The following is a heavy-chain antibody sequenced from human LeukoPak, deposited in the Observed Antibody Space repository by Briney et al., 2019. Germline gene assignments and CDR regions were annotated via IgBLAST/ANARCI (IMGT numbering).Heavy chain of an antibody. CDR1: GYSFTTYW. CDR3: ARRGRRYYDSSGLGAFDI. CDR2: IYPGDSDT. J-gene: IGHJ3*02. Sequence: GESLKISCKGSGYSFTTYWIGWVRQMPGKGLEGMGIIYPGDSDTRYRPSFQGQDTISADKSISTAHLQWSSLKASDTAMYYCARRGRRYYDSSGLGAFDIWGQGTMVTVSS. V-gene: IGHV5-51*01. D-gene: IGHD3-22*01.